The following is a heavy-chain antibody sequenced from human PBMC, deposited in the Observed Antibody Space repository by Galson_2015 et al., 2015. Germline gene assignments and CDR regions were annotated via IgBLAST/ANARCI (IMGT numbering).Heavy chain of an antibody. CDR3: ARDDSRSWELDY. D-gene: IGHD6-13*01. J-gene: IGHJ4*02. V-gene: IGHV3-7*01. Sequence: QDGREKYYVDTVTGRFTISSDNAKNSLYMQMNSLRAEETAEYYCARDDSRSWELDYWGQGTLVTVSS. CDR2: QDGREK.